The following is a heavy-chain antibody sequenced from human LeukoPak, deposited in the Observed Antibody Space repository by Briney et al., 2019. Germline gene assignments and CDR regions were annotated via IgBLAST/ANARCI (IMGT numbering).Heavy chain of an antibody. CDR3: ARDEDDISGYYFY. J-gene: IGHJ4*02. V-gene: IGHV3-48*02. D-gene: IGHD3-22*01. CDR1: GFTFSSYS. Sequence: GGSLRLSCAASGFTFSSYSMNWVRQAPGKGLEWISYISGTSNIYYADSVKGRFTISRDNAKNSLYLQMNSLRDDDTAVYYCARDEDDISGYYFYWGQGTLVTASS. CDR2: ISGTSNI.